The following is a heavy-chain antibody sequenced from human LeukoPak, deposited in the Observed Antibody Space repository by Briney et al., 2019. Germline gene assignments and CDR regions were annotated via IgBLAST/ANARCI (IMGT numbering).Heavy chain of an antibody. V-gene: IGHV1-18*01. CDR3: ARRSTVPFDP. D-gene: IGHD4-17*01. Sequence: GASVKVSFKASGYTFTSYGISGVRQAPGQGREGMGWISADKGNTNNAQKLQGRVTLTTGRTTSGANIEPKILTSDDTAVYYCARRSTVPFDPLGQGTLVNVSS. CDR2: ISADKGNT. J-gene: IGHJ5*02. CDR1: GYTFTSYG.